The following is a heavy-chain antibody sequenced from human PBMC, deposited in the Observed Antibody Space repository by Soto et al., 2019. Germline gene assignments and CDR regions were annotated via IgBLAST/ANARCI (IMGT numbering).Heavy chain of an antibody. CDR3: AKGAEVVMNYYYGVDV. D-gene: IGHD3-22*01. V-gene: IGHV3-23*01. CDR1: GFTFSNYA. Sequence: GGSLRLSCAASGFTFSNYAMSWVRQAPGKGLEWVSAISGSGGITYYADSVKGRFTISRDNSKSTLYLQMNSLRAEDTAAYYCAKGAEVVMNYYYGVDVCGHGTTVTVSS. CDR2: ISGSGGIT. J-gene: IGHJ6*02.